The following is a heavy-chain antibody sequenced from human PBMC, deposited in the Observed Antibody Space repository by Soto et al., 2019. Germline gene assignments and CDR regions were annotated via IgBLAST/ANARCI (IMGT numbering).Heavy chain of an antibody. J-gene: IGHJ4*02. CDR3: ALFGVVPPMVY. CDR2: ISGSGGST. D-gene: IGHD3-3*01. V-gene: IGHV3-23*01. Sequence: PGGSLRLSCAASGFTFSSYAMSWVRQAPGKGLEWVSAISGSGGSTYYADSVKGRFTISRDNSKNTLYLQMNSLRAEDTAVYYYALFGVVPPMVYWGQGTLVTVSS. CDR1: GFTFSSYA.